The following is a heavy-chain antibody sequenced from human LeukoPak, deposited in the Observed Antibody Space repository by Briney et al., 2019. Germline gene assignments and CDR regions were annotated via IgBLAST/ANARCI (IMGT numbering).Heavy chain of an antibody. CDR2: IYYSGST. J-gene: IGHJ4*02. V-gene: IGHV4-39*01. CDR1: GVSISSSSYY. D-gene: IGHD2-15*01. Sequence: SETLSLTCTVSGVSISSSSYYWGWIRQPPGKGLEWIGSIYYSGSTYYNPSLKSRVTISVDTSKNQFSLKLSSVTAADTAVYYCATRICWGQGTLVTVSS. CDR3: ATRIC.